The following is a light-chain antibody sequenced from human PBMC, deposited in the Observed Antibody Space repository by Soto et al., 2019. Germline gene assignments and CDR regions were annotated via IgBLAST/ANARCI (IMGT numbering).Light chain of an antibody. CDR2: DAS. J-gene: IGKJ1*01. V-gene: IGKV3-11*01. CDR1: QSVSSS. CDR3: QQRSNWRSWT. Sequence: EIVLTQSASTLSLSAGERATLSWRASQSVSSSLAWYQQKPPQAPRLLVYDASNRATGIPARFSGSGSGTDFTLTISSLEPQDFAVYYCQQRSNWRSWTFGQGTKVDI.